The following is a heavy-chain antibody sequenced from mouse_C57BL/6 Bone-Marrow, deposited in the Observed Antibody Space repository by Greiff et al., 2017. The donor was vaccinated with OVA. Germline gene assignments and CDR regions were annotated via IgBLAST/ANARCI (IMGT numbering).Heavy chain of an antibody. CDR1: GYTFTSYW. D-gene: IGHD3-1*01. CDR3: ARDGLSGCFDY. CDR2: IDPSDSYT. J-gene: IGHJ2*01. V-gene: IGHV1-69*01. Sequence: QVQLQQPGAELVMPGASVKLSCKASGYTFTSYWMHWVKQRPGQGLEWIGEIDPSDSYTNYNQKFKGKSTLTVDKSSSTAYMQLSSLTSEDSAVYYGARDGLSGCFDYWGQGTTLTVSS.